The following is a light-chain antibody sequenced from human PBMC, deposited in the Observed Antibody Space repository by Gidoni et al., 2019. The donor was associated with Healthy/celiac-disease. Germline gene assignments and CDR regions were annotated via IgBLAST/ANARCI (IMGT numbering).Light chain of an antibody. CDR1: QSISSY. CDR3: QQSYSTPQCT. CDR2: AAS. Sequence: DIQMIQSPSSLSASVGDRVTITCRASQSISSYLNWYQQKPGKAPKLLIYAASSLQSGVPSRFSGSGSGTDFTLTISSLQPEDFATYYCQQSYSTPQCTFGHGTKVDIK. J-gene: IGKJ3*01. V-gene: IGKV1-39*01.